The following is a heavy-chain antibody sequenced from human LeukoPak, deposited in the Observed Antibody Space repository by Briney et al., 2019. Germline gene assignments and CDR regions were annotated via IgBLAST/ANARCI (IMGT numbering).Heavy chain of an antibody. Sequence: LVFSNECAGTFFSNYCIGVLHALREKDQEWMGIIHPCDSDTRYSPSFQGQVTISADKSLSTAYLQGSSLKASDTAMYYCARRGTSLAFDYWGQGTLVTVSS. D-gene: IGHD1-14*01. CDR2: IHPCDSDT. V-gene: IGHV5-51*07. J-gene: IGHJ4*02. CDR1: GTFFSNYC. CDR3: ARRGTSLAFDY.